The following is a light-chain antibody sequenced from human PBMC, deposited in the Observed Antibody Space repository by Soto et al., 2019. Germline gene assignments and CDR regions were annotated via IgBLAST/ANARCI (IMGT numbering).Light chain of an antibody. Sequence: EIVLTQSPGTLSLSPGERATLSCRASQSVSSSYLAWYQQKPGQAPRLLIYGASSRATGIPDRFSGSGSGTDFTLTISRLEPEDFAVYYCQQYNNWQLTFGPGTKVDIK. V-gene: IGKV3-20*01. CDR3: QQYNNWQLT. J-gene: IGKJ3*01. CDR2: GAS. CDR1: QSVSSSY.